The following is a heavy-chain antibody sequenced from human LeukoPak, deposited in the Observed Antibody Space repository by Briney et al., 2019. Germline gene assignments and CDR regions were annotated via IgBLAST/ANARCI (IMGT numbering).Heavy chain of an antibody. CDR3: ARGDWLYYFDN. D-gene: IGHD3-9*01. J-gene: IGHJ4*02. CDR2: IYYSGST. CDR1: GGSISSYY. Sequence: PSETLSLTCTASGGSISSYYWSWIRQPPGKGLEWIGYIYYSGSTNYNPSLKSRVTISVDRSKNQFSLKLSSVTAADTAVYYCARGDWLYYFDNWGQGILVTVSS. V-gene: IGHV4-59*01.